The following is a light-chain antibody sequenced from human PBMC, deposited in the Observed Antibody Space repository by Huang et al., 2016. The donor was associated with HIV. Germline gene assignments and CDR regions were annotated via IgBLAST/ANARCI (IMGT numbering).Light chain of an antibody. J-gene: IGKJ1*01. CDR1: QTDLYSHNKKNY. Sequence: DIVMTQSPDSLAVSPGERATINCKSSQTDLYSHNKKNYLAWLQQKPGSTPKLLIYWATTRESGVPYRVSGSGSGTDFTLTINNLQAEDVAVYFCLQYYSVPQTFGHGTKVEIK. V-gene: IGKV4-1*01. CDR2: WAT. CDR3: LQYYSVPQT.